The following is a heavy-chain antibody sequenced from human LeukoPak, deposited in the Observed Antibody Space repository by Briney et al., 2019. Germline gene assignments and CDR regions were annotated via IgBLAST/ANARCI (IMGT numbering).Heavy chain of an antibody. J-gene: IGHJ4*02. CDR2: ISSNGGST. Sequence: GGYLRLSCAASGFTFSSYAMHWVRQAPGKGLEYVSAISSNGGSTYYANSVKGRFTISRDNSKNTLYLQMGSLRAEDMAVYYCARVTSSGGSCYDYWGQGTLVTVSS. V-gene: IGHV3-64*01. CDR3: ARVTSSGGSCYDY. D-gene: IGHD2-15*01. CDR1: GFTFSSYA.